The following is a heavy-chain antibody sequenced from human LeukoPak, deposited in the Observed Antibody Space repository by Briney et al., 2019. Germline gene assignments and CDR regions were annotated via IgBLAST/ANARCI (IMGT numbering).Heavy chain of an antibody. CDR2: ISSSSSTI. V-gene: IGHV3-48*04. Sequence: PGGSLRLSCAASGFTFSSYSMNWVRQAPGKGLEWASYISSSSSTIYYADSVKGRFTISRDNAKNSLYLQMNSLRAEDTAVYYCARDWRLRGYYYMDVWGKGTTVTVSS. CDR1: GFTFSSYS. CDR3: ARDWRLRGYYYMDV. J-gene: IGHJ6*03. D-gene: IGHD4-17*01.